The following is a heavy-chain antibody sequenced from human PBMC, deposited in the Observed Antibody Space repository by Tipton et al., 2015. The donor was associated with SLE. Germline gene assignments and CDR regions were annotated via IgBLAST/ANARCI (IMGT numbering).Heavy chain of an antibody. V-gene: IGHV4-34*01. D-gene: IGHD3-22*01. CDR3: ATKRGGRPYYYDSSGYY. Sequence: TLSLTCAVYGGPFRGYYWSWIRQPPGKGLEWIGEINHSGSTNYNPPLKSRVTISSDTSKNQFSLKMSSMTATDTAVYYCATKRGGRPYYYDSSGYYWCQGTLVTVSS. CDR1: GGPFRGYY. J-gene: IGHJ4*02. CDR2: INHSGST.